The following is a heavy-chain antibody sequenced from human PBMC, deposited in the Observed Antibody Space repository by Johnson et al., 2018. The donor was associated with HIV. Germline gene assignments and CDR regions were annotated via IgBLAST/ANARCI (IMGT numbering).Heavy chain of an antibody. J-gene: IGHJ3*02. CDR2: ISYDGSNK. CDR3: AKGVITMIVVATDAFDI. V-gene: IGHV3-30-3*01. CDR1: GLTFSGYA. Sequence: QVQLVESGGGLVQPGGSLKLSCAASGLTFSGYAMHWVRQAPGKGLEWVAVISYDGSNKYYADSVKGRFTISRDNSKNTLYLQMNSLRAEDTAVYYCAKGVITMIVVATDAFDIWGQVTMVTVSS. D-gene: IGHD3-22*01.